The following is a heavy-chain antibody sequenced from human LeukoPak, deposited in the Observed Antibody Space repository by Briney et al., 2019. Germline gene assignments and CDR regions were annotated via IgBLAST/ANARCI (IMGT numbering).Heavy chain of an antibody. D-gene: IGHD3-22*01. J-gene: IGHJ4*02. V-gene: IGHV5-51*01. CDR3: ARNVGRDSSGYYRDY. Sequence: GESLKISCKGSGYSFTSYWIGWVRQMPGKGLEWMGIICPGDSDTRYSPSFQGQVTISADKSISTAYLQWSSLKASDTAMYYCARNVGRDSSGYYRDYWGQGTLVTVSS. CDR2: ICPGDSDT. CDR1: GYSFTSYW.